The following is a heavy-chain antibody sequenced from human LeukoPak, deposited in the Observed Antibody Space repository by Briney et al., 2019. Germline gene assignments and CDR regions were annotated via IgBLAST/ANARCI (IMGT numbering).Heavy chain of an antibody. Sequence: PGRSLRLSCAASGFTFSSYAMHWVRQAPGKGLEWVAVISYDGNNKYYADSVKGRFTISRDTSKNTLYLRMNSLRVEDTAVYYCARDSGYSSNYFDYWGQGTLVTVSS. J-gene: IGHJ4*02. CDR1: GFTFSSYA. CDR2: ISYDGNNK. D-gene: IGHD6-13*01. V-gene: IGHV3-30-3*01. CDR3: ARDSGYSSNYFDY.